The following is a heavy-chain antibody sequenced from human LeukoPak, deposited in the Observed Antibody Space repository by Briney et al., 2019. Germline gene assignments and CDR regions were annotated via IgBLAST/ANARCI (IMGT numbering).Heavy chain of an antibody. CDR1: GFSLSGNG. Sequence: GGSLRLSCAASGFSLSGNGMHWVRQAPGKGLEWVSAISGSGGTTYYADSVKGRFTISRDNSKNTLYLQMNSLRAEDTAIYYCAKEWAAAYFDYWGQGTLVTVSS. D-gene: IGHD2-2*01. CDR3: AKEWAAAYFDY. CDR2: ISGSGGTT. V-gene: IGHV3-23*01. J-gene: IGHJ4*02.